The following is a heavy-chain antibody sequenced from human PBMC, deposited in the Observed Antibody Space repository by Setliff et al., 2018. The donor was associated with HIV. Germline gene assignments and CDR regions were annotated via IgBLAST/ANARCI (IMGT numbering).Heavy chain of an antibody. J-gene: IGHJ3*02. V-gene: IGHV4-4*07. CDR1: GGSMRNYY. CDR3: ARNDAFDI. Sequence: SETLSLTCSVSGGSMRNYYWNWIRQPAGKGLEWIGHIYTNGRTHYNPSLKSRVTISMDTSKNQFSLKLSSVTAADTAVYYCARNDAFDIWGQGTLVTVSS. CDR2: IYTNGRT.